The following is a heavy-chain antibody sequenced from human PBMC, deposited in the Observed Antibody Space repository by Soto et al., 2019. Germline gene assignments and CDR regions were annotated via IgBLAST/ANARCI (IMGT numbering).Heavy chain of an antibody. D-gene: IGHD4-17*01. V-gene: IGHV4-4*02. Sequence: SETLSLTCAVSGGSISSSNWWSWVRQPPGKGLEWIGEIFHSGGTNYNPSLKSRVTMSVDKSNIQFSLRLSSVTAADTAIYYCTHGDYANDLWGQGTLVTVSS. CDR2: IFHSGGT. CDR1: GGSISSSNW. J-gene: IGHJ5*02. CDR3: THGDYANDL.